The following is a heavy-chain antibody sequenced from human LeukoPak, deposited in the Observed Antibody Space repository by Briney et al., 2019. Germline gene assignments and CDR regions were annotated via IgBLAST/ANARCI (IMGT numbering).Heavy chain of an antibody. J-gene: IGHJ3*01. CDR2: INHSGST. D-gene: IGHD2-15*01. CDR1: GGSIRSYY. Sequence: SETLSLTCTVSGGSIRSYYWSWIRQPPGKGLEWIGEINHSGSTNYNPSLKSRVTISVDTSKNQFSLKLSSVTAADTAVYYCARGPPGILFSWGQGTMVTVSS. V-gene: IGHV4-34*01. CDR3: ARGPPGILFS.